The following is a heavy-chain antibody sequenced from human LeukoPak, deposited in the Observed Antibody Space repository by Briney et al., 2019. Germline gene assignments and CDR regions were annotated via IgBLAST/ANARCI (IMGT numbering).Heavy chain of an antibody. CDR1: GYSFTDKY. CDR3: ARAGGRSWFDP. CDR2: INPNSGGA. J-gene: IGHJ5*02. Sequence: ASVKVSCKASGYSFTDKYMHWVRQAPGQGLEWMGWINPNSGGANYAQKFQGRVTMTTDTSMSTAYMELSRLTSDDTAVYYCARAGGRSWFDPWGQGTLVTVSS. V-gene: IGHV1-2*02.